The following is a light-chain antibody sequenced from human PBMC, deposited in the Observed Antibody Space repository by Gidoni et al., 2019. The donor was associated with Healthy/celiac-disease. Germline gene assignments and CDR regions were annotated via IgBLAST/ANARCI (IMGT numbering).Light chain of an antibody. CDR2: AAS. J-gene: IGKJ2*03. Sequence: IQMTQSPASLSASVGDRVTITCRASQSISSYLNWYQQKPGKAPKLLIYAASSLQSGVPSRFSGSGAGTDFTLTISSLQPEDVANYYCQQSYSTPCFGQGTKLEIK. CDR3: QQSYSTPC. V-gene: IGKV1-39*01. CDR1: QSISSY.